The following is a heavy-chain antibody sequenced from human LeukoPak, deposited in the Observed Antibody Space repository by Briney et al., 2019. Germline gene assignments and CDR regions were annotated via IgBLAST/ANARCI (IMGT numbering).Heavy chain of an antibody. CDR1: GFTFDDYG. Sequence: RTGGSLRLSCAASGFTFDDYGMSWVRQAPGKGLEWVSGINWNGVSTGYADSVKGRFTISRDNAKNSLYLQMNSLRAEDTALYYCARGSYSSGWEFYMDVWGKGTTVTVSS. CDR3: ARGSYSSGWEFYMDV. V-gene: IGHV3-20*04. CDR2: INWNGVST. D-gene: IGHD6-19*01. J-gene: IGHJ6*03.